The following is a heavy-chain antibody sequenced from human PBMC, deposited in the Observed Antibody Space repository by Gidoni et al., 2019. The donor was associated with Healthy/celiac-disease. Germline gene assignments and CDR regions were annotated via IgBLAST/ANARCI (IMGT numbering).Heavy chain of an antibody. J-gene: IGHJ4*02. V-gene: IGHV3-30*04. CDR3: ARVGPDIVVVPAAPYGAADY. CDR1: GFTFSSYA. CDR2: ISYDGSNK. Sequence: QVQLVESGGGVVQPGRSLRLSCAASGFTFSSYAMHWVRQAPGKGLEWVAVISYDGSNKYYADSVKGRFTISRDNSKNTLYLQMNSLRAEDTAVYYCARVGPDIVVVPAAPYGAADYWGQGTLVTVSS. D-gene: IGHD2-2*01.